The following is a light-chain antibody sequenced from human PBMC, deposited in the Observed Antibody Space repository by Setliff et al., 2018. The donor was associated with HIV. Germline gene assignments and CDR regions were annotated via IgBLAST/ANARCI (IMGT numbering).Light chain of an antibody. Sequence: SYELTQPPSVSVAPGKTARITCGGNNSGSKSVHWYQQKPGQAPVLVVYDDNDRPSGSPERFSDSNSGNTATLTISRVEAGDEADYYCQVWDGNSDHYVFGTGTKVTVL. CDR3: QVWDGNSDHYV. V-gene: IGLV3-21*03. J-gene: IGLJ1*01. CDR1: NSGSKS. CDR2: DDN.